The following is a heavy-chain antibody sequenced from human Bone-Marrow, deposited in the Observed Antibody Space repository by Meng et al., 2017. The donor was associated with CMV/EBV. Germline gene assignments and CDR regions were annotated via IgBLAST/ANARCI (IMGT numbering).Heavy chain of an antibody. CDR3: ASSGGNYWNFGY. J-gene: IGHJ4*02. CDR1: GYTFTSYY. V-gene: IGHV1-46*01. CDR2: INPSGGST. D-gene: IGHD4-23*01. Sequence: ASVKVSCKASGYTFTSYYMHWVRQAPGQGLEWMGIINPSGGSTSYAQKFQGRVTMTRDTSTNTVYMELSSLRSEDTAVYYCASSGGNYWNFGYWGQGTLVTVSS.